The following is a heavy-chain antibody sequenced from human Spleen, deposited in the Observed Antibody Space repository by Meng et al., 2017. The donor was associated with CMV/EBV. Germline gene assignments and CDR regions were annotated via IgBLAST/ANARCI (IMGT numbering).Heavy chain of an antibody. CDR1: GYTFTSYY. D-gene: IGHD4-17*01. J-gene: IGHJ4*02. V-gene: IGHV1-46*01. CDR3: AAWSGDYGDSREFDY. CDR2: INPSGGSS. Sequence: ASVKVSCKASGYTFTSYYMHWVRQAPGQGLEWMGIINPSGGSSSYAQKFQGRVTMTRDTSINTAYMELSRLTSDDTAVFYCAAWSGDYGDSREFDYWGQGTLVTVSS.